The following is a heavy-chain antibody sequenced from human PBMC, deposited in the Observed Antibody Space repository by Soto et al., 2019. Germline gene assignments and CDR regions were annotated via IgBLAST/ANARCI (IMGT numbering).Heavy chain of an antibody. CDR2: ISSSSSYI. CDR3: ARDYSIAAAGFDP. V-gene: IGHV3-21*01. Sequence: GGSLRLSCAASGFTFSSYSMNWVRQAPGKGLEWVSSISSSSSYIYYAGSVKGRFTISRDNAKNSLYLQMNSLRAEDTAVYYCARDYSIAAAGFDPWGQGTLVTVSS. CDR1: GFTFSSYS. D-gene: IGHD6-6*01. J-gene: IGHJ5*02.